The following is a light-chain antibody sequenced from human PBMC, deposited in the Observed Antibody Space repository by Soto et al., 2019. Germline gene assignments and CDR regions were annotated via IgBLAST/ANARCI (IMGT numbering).Light chain of an antibody. Sequence: DIQLTQSPSTLSASVGDTVTITCRASQSVSTWLAWFQQKPGKAPKLLIYDAASLESGVPSRFSGSGSGTEFTLSISSLQPDDIATYYCQQYYLYATFGQGTKVEV. CDR2: DAA. CDR3: QQYYLYAT. V-gene: IGKV1-5*01. CDR1: QSVSTW. J-gene: IGKJ1*01.